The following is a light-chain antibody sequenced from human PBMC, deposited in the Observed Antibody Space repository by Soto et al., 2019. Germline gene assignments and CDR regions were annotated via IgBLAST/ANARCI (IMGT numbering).Light chain of an antibody. V-gene: IGKV1-5*01. Sequence: IKMNQSPSTLSATIGERVTITCRASQTVSNWLAWYQRKPGKAPKLLIYDVSNLESGVPSRFSGSGSGTEFSLSISSLQPDDFASYYCPQNDSYSWTFGQGTKVDIK. J-gene: IGKJ1*01. CDR2: DVS. CDR3: PQNDSYSWT. CDR1: QTVSNW.